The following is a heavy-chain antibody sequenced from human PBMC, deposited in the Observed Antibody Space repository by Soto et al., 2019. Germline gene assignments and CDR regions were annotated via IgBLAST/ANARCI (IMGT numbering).Heavy chain of an antibody. CDR3: ARDAISMVRGTNNWFDP. Sequence: GGSLKLSFAASGFTFSNYAMSWVRQAPGKGLEWVSAISGGGISTYYADSVRGRFTISRDNSRNTLYLRMNRLRAEDTAVYYCARDAISMVRGTNNWFDPWGQGTLVTVSS. CDR1: GFTFSNYA. V-gene: IGHV3-23*01. CDR2: ISGGGIST. D-gene: IGHD3-10*01. J-gene: IGHJ5*02.